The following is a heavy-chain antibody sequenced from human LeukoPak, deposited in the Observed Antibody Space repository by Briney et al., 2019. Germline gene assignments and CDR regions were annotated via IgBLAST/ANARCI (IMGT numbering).Heavy chain of an antibody. D-gene: IGHD3-10*01. CDR2: ISYDGSNK. CDR3: ARGELLLWFGEDYYFDY. J-gene: IGHJ4*02. CDR1: GFTFSSYA. V-gene: IGHV3-30-3*01. Sequence: GGSLRLSCVASGFTFSSYAMHWVRQAPGKGLEWVAVISYDGSNKYYADSVKGRFTISRDNSKNTLYLQMNSLRAEDTAVYYCARGELLLWFGEDYYFDYWGQGTLVTVSS.